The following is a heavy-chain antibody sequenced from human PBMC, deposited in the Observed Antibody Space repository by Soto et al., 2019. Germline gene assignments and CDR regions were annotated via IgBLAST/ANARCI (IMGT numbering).Heavy chain of an antibody. CDR3: AILADNWFHP. CDR2: IYPGDSDT. Sequence: GESLKIACQGSGYSFTSYWLGWVRQMPGKGLEWMGIIYPGDSDTRYSPSFQGQVTISADKSISTAYLQWSSLKASDTARYYCAILADNWFHPWGQGTLVTVSS. J-gene: IGHJ5*02. V-gene: IGHV5-51*01. CDR1: GYSFTSYW. D-gene: IGHD6-19*01.